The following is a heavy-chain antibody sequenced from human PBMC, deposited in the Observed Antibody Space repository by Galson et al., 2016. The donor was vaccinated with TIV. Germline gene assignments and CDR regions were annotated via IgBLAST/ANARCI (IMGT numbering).Heavy chain of an antibody. Sequence: SLRLSCAVSGFTLRNAWMSWVRQAPGKGLEWVGRIKSETDDGTTNYAAPVKGRFTISRDDSENTLYLPLSSLNAEDTAVYYCATVGTPAYFKFWGQGTLVTVSS. CDR2: IKSETDDGTT. CDR3: ATVGTPAYFKF. V-gene: IGHV3-15*06. J-gene: IGHJ4*02. D-gene: IGHD2-15*01. CDR1: GFTLRNAW.